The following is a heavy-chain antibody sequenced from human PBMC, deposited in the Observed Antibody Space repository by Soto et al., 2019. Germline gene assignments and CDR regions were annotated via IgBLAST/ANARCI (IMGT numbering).Heavy chain of an antibody. CDR2: IYYSGST. D-gene: IGHD1-1*01. V-gene: IGHV4-4*02. CDR1: GGSVSSTNW. J-gene: IGHJ4*02. Sequence: SETLSLTCAVSGGSVSSTNWWSWVRQSPGKGLEWIGYIYYSGSTNYNPSLKSRVTISVDTSKNQFSLKLSSVTAADTAVYYCARRYGYSFDYWGQGTLVTVSS. CDR3: ARRYGYSFDY.